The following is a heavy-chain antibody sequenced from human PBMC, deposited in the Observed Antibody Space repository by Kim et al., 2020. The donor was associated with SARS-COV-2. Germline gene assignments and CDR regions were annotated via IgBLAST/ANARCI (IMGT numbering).Heavy chain of an antibody. V-gene: IGHV3-23*01. CDR2: ISYSGGST. CDR1: GFTFSNYA. J-gene: IGHJ4*02. D-gene: IGHD1-26*01. Sequence: GGSLRLSCAASGFTFSNYAMSWVRQAPGMGLEWVSFISYSGGSTYYADSVKGRFTFSRDNSKNTLYLQMNSLRAEDTALYYCAKGHTETIGGIDYWGQGTLVTVSS. CDR3: AKGHTETIGGIDY.